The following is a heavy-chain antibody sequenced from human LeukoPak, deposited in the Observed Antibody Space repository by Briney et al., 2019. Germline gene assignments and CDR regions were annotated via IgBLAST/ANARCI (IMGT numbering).Heavy chain of an antibody. Sequence: GASVKVSCKASGYTFTGYYMHWVRQAPGQGLEWMGWINPNSGGTNYAQKFQGRVTMTRDTSISTAYMELSRLRYDDTAVYYCARDLRGITMVRGVIKGLGYWGQGTLVTVSS. CDR3: ARDLRGITMVRGVIKGLGY. V-gene: IGHV1-2*02. CDR2: INPNSGGT. D-gene: IGHD3-10*01. CDR1: GYTFTGYY. J-gene: IGHJ4*02.